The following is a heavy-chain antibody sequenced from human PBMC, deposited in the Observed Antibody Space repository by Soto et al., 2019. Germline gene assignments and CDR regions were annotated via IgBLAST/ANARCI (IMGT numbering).Heavy chain of an antibody. J-gene: IGHJ6*02. Sequence: PSETLSLTCTVFGDSISSYYWSWIRQPPGKGLEWIGYIYYSGSTNYNPSLKSRVTISVDTSKNQFSLNLSSVTAADTAVYYCASSNIAAAGFYYYGMDVWGRGTTVTVSS. V-gene: IGHV4-59*01. CDR3: ASSNIAAAGFYYYGMDV. CDR2: IYYSGST. D-gene: IGHD6-13*01. CDR1: GDSISSYY.